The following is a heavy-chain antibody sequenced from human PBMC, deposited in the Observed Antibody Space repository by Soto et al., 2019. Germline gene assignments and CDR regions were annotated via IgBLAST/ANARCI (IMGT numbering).Heavy chain of an antibody. D-gene: IGHD1-26*01. V-gene: IGHV1-69*12. J-gene: IGHJ6*02. CDR3: ASHSGSSPEGRYYYGMDV. CDR2: IIPIFGTA. CDR1: GGTFSSYA. Sequence: QVQLVQSGAEVKKPGSSVKVSCKASGGTFSSYAISWVQQAPGQGLEWMGGIIPIFGTADYAQKFQGRVTITADESTSTXXMELSSLRSEDTAVYYCASHSGSSPEGRYYYGMDVWGQGTTVTVSS.